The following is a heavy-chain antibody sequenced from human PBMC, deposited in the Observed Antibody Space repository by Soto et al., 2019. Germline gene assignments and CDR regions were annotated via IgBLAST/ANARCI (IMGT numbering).Heavy chain of an antibody. CDR2: IRNKAKRYTT. V-gene: IGHV3-72*01. J-gene: IGHJ4*02. D-gene: IGHD3-16*01. CDR3: VGGTTGLDY. Sequence: EVQLVESGGGLVQPGGSLRLSCAASGFTFSDQYMDWVRQAPGKGLEWVGRIRNKAKRYTTEYAASVKGRFTISRDDSKTQLFLKMNSQKSEEPAIYYFVGGTTGLDYGGGGTLVPVSS. CDR1: GFTFSDQY.